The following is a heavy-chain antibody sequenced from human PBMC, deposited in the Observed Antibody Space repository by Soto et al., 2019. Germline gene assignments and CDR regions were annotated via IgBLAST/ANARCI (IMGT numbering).Heavy chain of an antibody. Sequence: GGSLSLSCAASGFTFSSDGMHWVRQAPGKGLEWVAVISYDGSNKYYADSVKGRFTISRDNSKNTLYLQMNSLRAEDTAVYYCAKDPNYYDSSLHANYFDYWGQGT. CDR3: AKDPNYYDSSLHANYFDY. D-gene: IGHD3-22*01. CDR1: GFTFSSDG. CDR2: ISYDGSNK. V-gene: IGHV3-30*18. J-gene: IGHJ4*02.